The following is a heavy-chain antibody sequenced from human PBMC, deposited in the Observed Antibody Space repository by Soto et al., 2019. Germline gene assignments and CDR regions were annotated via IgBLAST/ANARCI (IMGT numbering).Heavy chain of an antibody. CDR2: ISGDGRTT. V-gene: IGHV3-74*01. Sequence: GGSLRLSCAASGFTFSSHWMNWVRQAPGKGLVWVSRISGDGRTTSHADSVKGRFTISRDNAKNTLYLQVNSLRVEDTAEYYCARGGPNCSSSSCYFDVWGQGILVTVSS. J-gene: IGHJ4*02. CDR3: ARGGPNCSSSSCYFDV. D-gene: IGHD2-2*01. CDR1: GFTFSSHW.